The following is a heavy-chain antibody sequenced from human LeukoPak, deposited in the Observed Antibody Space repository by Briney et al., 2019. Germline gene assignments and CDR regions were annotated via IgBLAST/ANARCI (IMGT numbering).Heavy chain of an antibody. CDR1: GGPINTGYY. CDR3: ARGDDHFDY. V-gene: IGHV4-31*03. Sequence: SETLSLTCTVSGGPINTGYYWNWIRQHPGKGLEWIGQISDSGNTNYNLSLKGRVTMSVDTSQNQFSLKLSSVTAADTAVYYCARGDDHFDYWGQGSLVTVSS. J-gene: IGHJ4*02. CDR2: ISDSGNT.